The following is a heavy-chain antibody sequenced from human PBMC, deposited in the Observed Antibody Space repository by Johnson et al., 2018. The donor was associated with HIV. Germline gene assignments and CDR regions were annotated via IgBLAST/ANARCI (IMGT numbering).Heavy chain of an antibody. J-gene: IGHJ3*02. CDR3: AREVSLRVGATLPPSYAFDI. CDR1: GFTVSSNY. Sequence: QVQLVESGGGLVQPGGSLRLSCAASGFTVSSNYMSWVRQAPGKGLEWVALISYDGSNTYYADSVRGRFTLSSDNSKNTVYLQVNSLGAEDTALYYCAREVSLRVGATLPPSYAFDIWGQGTMVTVSS. V-gene: IGHV3-30*03. CDR2: ISYDGSNT. D-gene: IGHD1-26*01.